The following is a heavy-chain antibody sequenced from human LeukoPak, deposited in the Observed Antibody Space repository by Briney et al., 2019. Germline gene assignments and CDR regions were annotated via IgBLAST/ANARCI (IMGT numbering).Heavy chain of an antibody. J-gene: IGHJ4*02. CDR1: GYSITELS. Sequence: ASVEVSCKVSGYSITELSTHWVRQAPGKGLEWMGGFDPGSGEIIYEQKFQDGVTMTEDTSTDTAYMELSSLRSEDTALYYCATGTHYDLLPFWGQGTLVTVSS. CDR2: FDPGSGEI. CDR3: ATGTHYDLLPF. V-gene: IGHV1-24*01. D-gene: IGHD3-9*01.